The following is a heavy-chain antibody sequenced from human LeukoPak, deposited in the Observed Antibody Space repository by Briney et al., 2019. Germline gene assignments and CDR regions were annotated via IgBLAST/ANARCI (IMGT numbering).Heavy chain of an antibody. V-gene: IGHV3-23*01. Sequence: PGGSLRLSCAASGFTFSSYAMSWFRQARGKGLEWVSALSGSGGSTYYADPVKGRFTISRDNSKNTLHLQMNSLRAEDTAVYYCAKDTDDYGDSLGAFDIWRQGTMVTVSS. CDR1: GFTFSSYA. CDR2: LSGSGGST. D-gene: IGHD4-17*01. CDR3: AKDTDDYGDSLGAFDI. J-gene: IGHJ3*02.